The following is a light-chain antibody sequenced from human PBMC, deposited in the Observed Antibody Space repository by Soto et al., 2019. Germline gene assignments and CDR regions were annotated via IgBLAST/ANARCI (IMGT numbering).Light chain of an antibody. CDR2: EVS. CDR3: SSYTRGSTLV. J-gene: IGLJ3*02. Sequence: QSAVTQPASVSGSPGQSITISCTGTSRDVGGYNYVSWYQQHPAKAPKLMIYEVSNRPSGVFNRFSGSKSGNTASLTISGRQAEDESDYYCSSYTRGSTLVFGGGTKLPVL. V-gene: IGLV2-14*01. CDR1: SRDVGGYNY.